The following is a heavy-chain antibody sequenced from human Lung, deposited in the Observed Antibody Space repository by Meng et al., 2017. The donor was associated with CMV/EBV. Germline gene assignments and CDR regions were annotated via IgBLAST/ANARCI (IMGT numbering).Heavy chain of an antibody. CDR3: ARDPDYADVLDH. CDR2: IQKDGGEK. V-gene: IGHV3-7*01. J-gene: IGHJ4*02. D-gene: IGHD4-17*01. Sequence: LTXAASGFTFSDYWMSWVRQTPGKGLEWVANIQKDGGEKYYVDSVKGRFTISRDNAKNSVYLQINNLRADDTAVYYCARDPDYADVLDHWGQGTLVTVSS. CDR1: GFTFSDYW.